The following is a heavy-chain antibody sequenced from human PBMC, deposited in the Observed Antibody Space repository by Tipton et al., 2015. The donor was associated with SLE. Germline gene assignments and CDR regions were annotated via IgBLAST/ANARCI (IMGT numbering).Heavy chain of an antibody. D-gene: IGHD6-13*01. CDR2: LSDDGSNK. Sequence: QVQLVQSGGGVVQPGRSLRLSCAASGFIFSNYAMYWVRQAPGKGLEWVAHLSDDGSNKYNADSVKGRFTISRDNSKNTLYLQMNSLRADDTAVYYCARDKYGSITWVQHWGQGTLVTVSS. CDR3: ARDKYGSITWVQH. J-gene: IGHJ1*01. CDR1: GFIFSNYA. V-gene: IGHV3-30*04.